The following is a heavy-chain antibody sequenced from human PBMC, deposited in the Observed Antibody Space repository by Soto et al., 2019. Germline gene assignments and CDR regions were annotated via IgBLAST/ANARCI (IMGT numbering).Heavy chain of an antibody. CDR1: GGSLNSSY. CDR2: IYARGVT. Sequence: SETLSLTCTISGGSLNSSYWSWIRQSPGRGLEWIGRIYARGVTNYNPSLKSRVTMSGDPSRNQFSLRLTSVTVADTAVYYCAKSSGYDFFYYGMDIWGRGTTVTVSS. CDR3: AKSSGYDFFYYGMDI. V-gene: IGHV4-4*07. D-gene: IGHD5-18*01. J-gene: IGHJ6*02.